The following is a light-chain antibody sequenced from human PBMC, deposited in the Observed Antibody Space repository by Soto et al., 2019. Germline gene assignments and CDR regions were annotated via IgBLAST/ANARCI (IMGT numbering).Light chain of an antibody. J-gene: IGKJ4*01. Sequence: DIQMTQVPSSLSASVGDRVTITCRASQGVSSHLAWHQQKPGKAPKLLIYEVSTLQSGVPSRFSGRGSGTDFSLTISSLQPEDFATYYCQQANSFPLTFGGGTMVDIK. CDR3: QQANSFPLT. CDR2: EVS. V-gene: IGKV1-12*01. CDR1: QGVSSH.